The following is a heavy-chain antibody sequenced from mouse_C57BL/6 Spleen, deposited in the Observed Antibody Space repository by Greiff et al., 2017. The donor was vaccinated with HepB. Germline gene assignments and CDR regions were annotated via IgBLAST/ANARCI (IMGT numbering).Heavy chain of an antibody. J-gene: IGHJ3*01. V-gene: IGHV1-50*01. CDR3: ASHYGPAWFAY. D-gene: IGHD1-1*02. Sequence: VLLQQPGAELVKPGASVKLSCKASGYTFTSYWIQWVKQRPGQGLEWIGEIDPSDSYTNYNQKFKGKATLTVDTSSSTAYMQLSSLTSEDSAVYYCASHYGPAWFAYWGQGTLVTVSA. CDR1: GYTFTSYW. CDR2: IDPSDSYT.